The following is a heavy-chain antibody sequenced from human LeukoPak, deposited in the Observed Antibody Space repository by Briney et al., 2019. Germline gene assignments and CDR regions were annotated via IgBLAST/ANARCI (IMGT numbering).Heavy chain of an antibody. D-gene: IGHD4-17*01. CDR3: ASSRMTTDDGIDY. CDR1: GFTFSSYE. V-gene: IGHV3-48*03. Sequence: GGSLRLSCAASGFTFSSYEMNWVRQAPGKGLEWVSYISSSGSTIYYADSVKGRFTISRDNAKNSLYLQMNSLRAEDTAVYYSASSRMTTDDGIDYWGQGTLVTVSS. CDR2: ISSSGSTI. J-gene: IGHJ4*02.